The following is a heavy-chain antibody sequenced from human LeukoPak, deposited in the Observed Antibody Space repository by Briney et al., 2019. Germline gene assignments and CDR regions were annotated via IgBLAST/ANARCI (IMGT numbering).Heavy chain of an antibody. CDR2: IILIFGTA. J-gene: IGHJ3*02. CDR3: ARDPKATDYGGNPDAFDI. Sequence: SVKVSCKASGGTFSNYAISWVRQAPGQGLEWMGGIILIFGTANYAQKFQGRVTITADESTSTAYMELSSLRSEDTAVYYCARDPKATDYGGNPDAFDIWGQGTMVTVSS. CDR1: GGTFSNYA. V-gene: IGHV1-69*13. D-gene: IGHD4-23*01.